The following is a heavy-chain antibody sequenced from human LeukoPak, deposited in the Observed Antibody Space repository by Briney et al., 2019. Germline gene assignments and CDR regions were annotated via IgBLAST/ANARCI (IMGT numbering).Heavy chain of an antibody. V-gene: IGHV1-18*01. CDR3: ARGRLSPSVFRPFEY. CDR2: ISAYNGNT. CDR1: GYTFTSYG. Sequence: ASVKVSCKASGYTFTSYGISWVRQAPGQGLEWMGWISAYNGNTNYAQKLQGRVTMTTDTSTNTAYMELRSLRSDDTAVYYCARGRLSPSVFRPFEYWGQGTLVTVSS. J-gene: IGHJ4*02.